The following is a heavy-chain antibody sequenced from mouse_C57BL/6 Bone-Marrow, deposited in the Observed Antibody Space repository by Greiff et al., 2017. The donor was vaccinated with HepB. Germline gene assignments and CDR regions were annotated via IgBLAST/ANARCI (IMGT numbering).Heavy chain of an antibody. V-gene: IGHV5-2*01. Sequence: EVQLQESGGGLVQPGESLKLSCESNEYEFPSHYMSWVRKTPEKRLELVAAINSDGSSTYYPDTMHRTFIISRNNTKKTLYLKMSILKSEDTALYYCERRWSPAYWGQGTTLTVSS. CDR1: EYEFPSHY. CDR3: ERRWSPAY. J-gene: IGHJ2*01. CDR2: INSDGSST. D-gene: IGHD2-3*01.